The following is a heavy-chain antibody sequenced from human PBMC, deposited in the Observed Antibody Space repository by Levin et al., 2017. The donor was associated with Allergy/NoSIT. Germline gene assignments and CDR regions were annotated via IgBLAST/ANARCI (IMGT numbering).Heavy chain of an antibody. CDR2: ISYTGHT. CDR3: ARHGGTFYFGSGSSYKWFDP. D-gene: IGHD3-10*01. V-gene: IGHV4-39*01. J-gene: IGHJ5*02. Sequence: NSSETLSLTCSVSGDSFSSTNFYWAWIRQSPGKGLEWIGSISYTGHTYYNPSLQSRVTMSVDKPKNQFSLRLRSVTATDTAVYYCARHGGTFYFGSGSSYKWFDPWGQGTLVPVSS. CDR1: GDSFSSTNFY.